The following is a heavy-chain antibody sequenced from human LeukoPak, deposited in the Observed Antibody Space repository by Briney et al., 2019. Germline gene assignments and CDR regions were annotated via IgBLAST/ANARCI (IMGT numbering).Heavy chain of an antibody. CDR2: ISSSSSYI. V-gene: IGHV3-21*01. CDR3: ARDSDGSYSIDAFDI. Sequence: KPGRSLRLSCAASGFIFSNYAMNWVRQAPGKGLEWVSSISSSSSYIYYADSVKGRFTISRDNAKNSLYLQMNSLRAEDTAVYYCARDSDGSYSIDAFDIWGQGTMVTVSS. CDR1: GFIFSNYA. D-gene: IGHD1-26*01. J-gene: IGHJ3*02.